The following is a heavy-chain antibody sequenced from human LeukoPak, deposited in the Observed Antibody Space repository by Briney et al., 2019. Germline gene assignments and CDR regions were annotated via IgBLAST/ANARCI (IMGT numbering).Heavy chain of an antibody. J-gene: IGHJ4*02. V-gene: IGHV1-46*01. CDR3: ARVDRYCSSTSCSTFYFDY. Sequence: GASVKVSCKASGYTFTSYYMHWVRQAPGQGLEWMGIINPSGGSTSYAQKFQGRVTMTRDTSTSTVYMELSSVRSEDTAVYYCARVDRYCSSTSCSTFYFDYWGQGTLVTVSS. CDR1: GYTFTSYY. CDR2: INPSGGST. D-gene: IGHD2-2*01.